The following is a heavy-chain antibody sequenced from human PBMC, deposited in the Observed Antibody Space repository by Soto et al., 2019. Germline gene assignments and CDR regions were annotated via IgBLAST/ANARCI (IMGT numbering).Heavy chain of an antibody. CDR3: ASRQGPRRDGYNSDAFDL. CDR2: ISAYNGNT. D-gene: IGHD5-12*01. CDR1: VYTFPSYG. Sequence: SVTVSCKASVYTFPSYGFSWLGQAPAHGIEWRGWISAYNGNTNDAQKLQGSVTMTTDTSTSTANMQLRSLGSDDTAVYYCASRQGPRRDGYNSDAFDLWGQGTMVTVSS. J-gene: IGHJ3*01. V-gene: IGHV1-18*01.